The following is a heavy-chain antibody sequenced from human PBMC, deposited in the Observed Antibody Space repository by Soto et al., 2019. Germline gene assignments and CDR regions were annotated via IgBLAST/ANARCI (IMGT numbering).Heavy chain of an antibody. CDR3: ARVRGLTYYYDSSGPNWFDP. D-gene: IGHD3-22*01. CDR2: IIPIFGTA. J-gene: IGHJ5*02. V-gene: IGHV1-69*13. Sequence: GASVKVSCKASGGTFRTYAISWVRQAPGQGLEWMGGIIPIFGTANYAQKFQGRVTITADESTSTAYMELSSLRSEDTAVYYCARVRGLTYYYDSSGPNWFDPWGQGTLVTVSS. CDR1: GGTFRTYA.